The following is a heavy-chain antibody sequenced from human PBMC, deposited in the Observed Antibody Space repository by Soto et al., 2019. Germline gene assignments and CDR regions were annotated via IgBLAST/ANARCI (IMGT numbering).Heavy chain of an antibody. J-gene: IGHJ4*02. CDR2: IYYSGST. Sequence: QVQLQESGPGLVKPSQTLSLTCTVSGGSISSGDYYWSWIRQPPGKGLEWIGYIYYSGSTYYNPSLKSRVTISVDMSKNQFSLMLSSVTAADTAVYYCARGSNNAIFGVVKVFDYWGQGTLVTVSS. V-gene: IGHV4-30-4*01. D-gene: IGHD3-3*01. CDR3: ARGSNNAIFGVVKVFDY. CDR1: GGSISSGDYY.